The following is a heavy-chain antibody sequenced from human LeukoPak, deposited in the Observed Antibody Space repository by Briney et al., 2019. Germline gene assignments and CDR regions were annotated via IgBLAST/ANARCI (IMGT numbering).Heavy chain of an antibody. CDR1: GGSISSGSYY. V-gene: IGHV4-39*01. J-gene: IGHJ4*02. CDR3: ARRHFGSALRDY. CDR2: IYYSGST. D-gene: IGHD3-10*01. Sequence: SETLSITCTVSGGSISSGSYYWGWIRQPPGKGLEWIGNIYYSGSTSYNPSLKSRVTISVDTSKNQLSLKLSSVTAADTAVYYCARRHFGSALRDYWGPGTLVTVSS.